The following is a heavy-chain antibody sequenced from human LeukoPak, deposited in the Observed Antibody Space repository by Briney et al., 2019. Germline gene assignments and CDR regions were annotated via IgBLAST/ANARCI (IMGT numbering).Heavy chain of an antibody. D-gene: IGHD3-22*01. Sequence: SQTLSLTCTVSGGSISSGDYYWSWIRQPPGKCLEWIGYIYYSGSTYYNPSPKSRVTISVDTSKNQFSLKLSSVTAADTAVYYCAREYYYDSSGYYFDYWGQGTLVTVSS. V-gene: IGHV4-30-4*08. CDR3: AREYYYDSSGYYFDY. CDR1: GGSISSGDYY. J-gene: IGHJ4*02. CDR2: IYYSGST.